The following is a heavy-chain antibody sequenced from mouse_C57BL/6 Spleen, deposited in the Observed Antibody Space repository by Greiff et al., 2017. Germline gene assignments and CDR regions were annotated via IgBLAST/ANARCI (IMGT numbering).Heavy chain of an antibody. V-gene: IGHV1-82*01. CDR2: IYPGDGDT. J-gene: IGHJ4*01. D-gene: IGHD2-5*01. CDR3: ASYYSNYEDAMDY. CDR1: GYAFSSSW. Sequence: QVQLKQSGPELVKPGASVKISCKASGYAFSSSWMNWVKQRPGKGLEWIGRIYPGDGDTNYNGKFKGKATLTADKSSSTAYMQLSSLTSEDSAVYFCASYYSNYEDAMDYWGQGTSVTVSS.